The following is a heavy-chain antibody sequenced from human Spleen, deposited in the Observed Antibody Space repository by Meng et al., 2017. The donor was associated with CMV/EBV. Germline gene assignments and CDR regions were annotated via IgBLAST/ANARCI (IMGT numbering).Heavy chain of an antibody. V-gene: IGHV3-23*01. Sequence: GGSLRLSCAASGFTFNNYAMSWVRQAPGRGLERVSGITGSGGSTYYAESVKGRFTISRDNSKNTLYLQMNSLRAEDTAVYYCAKVRIASLGMDVWGQGTTVTVSS. J-gene: IGHJ6*02. D-gene: IGHD6-6*01. CDR3: AKVRIASLGMDV. CDR1: GFTFNNYA. CDR2: ITGSGGST.